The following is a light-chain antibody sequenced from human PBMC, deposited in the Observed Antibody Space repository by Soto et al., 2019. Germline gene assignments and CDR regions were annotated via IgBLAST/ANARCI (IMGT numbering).Light chain of an antibody. V-gene: IGKV3-20*01. J-gene: IGKJ5*01. CDR3: QQYGTSEII. CDR2: NTS. Sequence: EIVLTQSPGTLSLSPGEGATVSCRVSQSINSKSLVWYQRKFGQAPRLLIYNTSSRATGVPDRYSASGSGTDFTLTISRLEPEDFAVFFCQQYGTSEIIFGQGTRLEIK. CDR1: QSINSKS.